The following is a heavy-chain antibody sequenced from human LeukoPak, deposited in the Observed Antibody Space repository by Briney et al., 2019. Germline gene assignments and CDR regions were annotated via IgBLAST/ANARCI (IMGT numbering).Heavy chain of an antibody. V-gene: IGHV4-38-2*01. Sequence: SETLSLTCAVSGYSISSGYYWGWIRQPPGKGLEWIGGIYHSGSTYYNPSLKSRVTILVDTTKNQSSLKLSSVTAADTAVYYCARNTGRYGDQLLDYWGQGTLVTVSS. D-gene: IGHD4-17*01. CDR3: ARNTGRYGDQLLDY. J-gene: IGHJ4*02. CDR2: IYHSGST. CDR1: GYSISSGYY.